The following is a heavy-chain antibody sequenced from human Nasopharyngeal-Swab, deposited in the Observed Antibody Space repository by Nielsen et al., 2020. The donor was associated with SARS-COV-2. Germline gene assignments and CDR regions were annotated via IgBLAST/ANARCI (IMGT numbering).Heavy chain of an antibody. CDR2: IKSKTDGGTT. V-gene: IGHV3-15*01. Sequence: VRQAPGKGLEWVGRIKSKTDGGTTDYAAPVKGRFAISRDDSKNTLYLQMNSLKTEDTAVYYCTTDVDSSSWHYYYYGMDVWGQGTTATVSS. D-gene: IGHD6-13*01. J-gene: IGHJ6*02. CDR3: TTDVDSSSWHYYYYGMDV.